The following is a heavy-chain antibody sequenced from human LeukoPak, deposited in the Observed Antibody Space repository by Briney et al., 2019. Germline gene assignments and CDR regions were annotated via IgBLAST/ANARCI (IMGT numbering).Heavy chain of an antibody. CDR3: ARVERTANWFDP. V-gene: IGHV3-74*01. CDR1: GSSFSSYW. D-gene: IGHD1-1*01. Sequence: GGSLRLSCEGSGSSFSSYWMHWVRQAPGKGLAWVSRIRTDGGTKYYADSVKGRFTVSRDNARNTLYLQMDSLRVDDTAVYYCARVERTANWFDPWGQGTLVTVSS. J-gene: IGHJ5*02. CDR2: IRTDGGTK.